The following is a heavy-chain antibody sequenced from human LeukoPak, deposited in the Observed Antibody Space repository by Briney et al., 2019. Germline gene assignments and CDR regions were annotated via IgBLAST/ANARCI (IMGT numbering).Heavy chain of an antibody. CDR2: INPSGGST. D-gene: IGHD3-10*01. V-gene: IGHV1-46*01. CDR1: GYTFTSYY. Sequence: ASVKVSCKASGYTFTSYYMHWVRQAPGQGLEWMGIINPSGGSTSYAQKFQGRVTMTRDTSTSPVYMELSSLRSEDTAVYYCARDLTYYGSGSYLDYWGQGTLVTVSS. J-gene: IGHJ4*02. CDR3: ARDLTYYGSGSYLDY.